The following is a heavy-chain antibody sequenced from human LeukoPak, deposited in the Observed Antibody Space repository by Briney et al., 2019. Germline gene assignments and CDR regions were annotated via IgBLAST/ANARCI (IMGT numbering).Heavy chain of an antibody. CDR3: ARWSGYALD. CDR1: GGSISSYY. D-gene: IGHD2-2*01. J-gene: IGHJ4*02. V-gene: IGHV4-59*01. Sequence: SETLSLTCTASGGSISSYYWSWIRQPPGKGLEWIGYIYYSGSTNYNPSHKSRLTMSIDTSKNQFSLKLSSVTAADTAVYYCARWSGYALDWGQGTLVTVSS. CDR2: IYYSGST.